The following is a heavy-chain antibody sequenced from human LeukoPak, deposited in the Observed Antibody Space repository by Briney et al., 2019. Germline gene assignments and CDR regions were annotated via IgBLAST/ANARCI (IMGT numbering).Heavy chain of an antibody. CDR3: ARPSPGWPQNY. CDR2: ISLGVTDI. Sequence: GGSLRLFCAASGFTFSSDEMSWVRQAPGKGLGWVAYISLGVTDIYAESVRGRFTISRDNAKNSLYLQMNSLSAEDTAVYYCARPSPGWPQNYWGQGTLVTVSS. D-gene: IGHD6-19*01. V-gene: IGHV3-48*03. CDR1: GFTFSSDE. J-gene: IGHJ4*02.